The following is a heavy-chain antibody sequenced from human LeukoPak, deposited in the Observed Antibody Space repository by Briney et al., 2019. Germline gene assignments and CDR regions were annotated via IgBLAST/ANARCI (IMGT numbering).Heavy chain of an antibody. CDR2: ISYDGSNK. V-gene: IGHV3-30-3*01. J-gene: IGHJ4*02. D-gene: IGHD6-6*01. CDR3: ARWALRGSSFDY. CDR1: GFTFSSYA. Sequence: GGSLRLSCAASGFTFSSYAMHWVRQAPGKGLEWVAVISYDGSNKYYADSVKGRFTISRDNSKNTLYLQMNSLRAEDTAVYYCARWALRGSSFDYWGQGTLVTVSS.